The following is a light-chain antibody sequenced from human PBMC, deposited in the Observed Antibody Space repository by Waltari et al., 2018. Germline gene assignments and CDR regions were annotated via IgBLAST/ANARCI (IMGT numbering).Light chain of an antibody. CDR3: QSYDSSLRGWV. CDR2: TNS. J-gene: IGLJ3*02. V-gene: IGLV1-40*01. CDR1: SSNIGAGYD. Sequence: QSVLTQPPSVSGAPGQRVTISCTGSSSNIGAGYDVHWYQELPGTAPKPLIHTNSNRPSGVPDRFSGSKSGTSASLAITGLQAEDEADYYCQSYDSSLRGWVFGGGTKLTVL.